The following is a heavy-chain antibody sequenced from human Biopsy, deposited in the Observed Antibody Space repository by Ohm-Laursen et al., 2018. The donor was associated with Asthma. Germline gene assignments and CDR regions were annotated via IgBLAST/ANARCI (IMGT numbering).Heavy chain of an antibody. V-gene: IGHV4-34*01. Sequence: ETLSLTCDVYPGSFSGFYWTWIRQSPGKGLEWIGETNERGVTNNNPSLKSRVIISIDTYWNRVSLKLTSVTAADTAVYFCARGPELDVWGQGTTVTVSS. CDR2: TNERGVT. CDR3: ARGPELDV. J-gene: IGHJ6*02. CDR1: PGSFSGFY.